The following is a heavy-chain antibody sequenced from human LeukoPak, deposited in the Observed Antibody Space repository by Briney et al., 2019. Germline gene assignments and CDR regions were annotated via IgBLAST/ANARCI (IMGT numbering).Heavy chain of an antibody. Sequence: PSQTLSLTCTVSGGSISSGDYYWTWIRQHLGKGLEWIGYIHYSGTTYYNPALKSRLTISVDTSTNQFSLKLDSVTAADTAVYYCARAPVVRGVSGMGFLDCWGQGTLVTVSS. D-gene: IGHD3-10*01. CDR1: GGSISSGDYY. J-gene: IGHJ4*02. V-gene: IGHV4-31*03. CDR3: ARAPVVRGVSGMGFLDC. CDR2: IHYSGTT.